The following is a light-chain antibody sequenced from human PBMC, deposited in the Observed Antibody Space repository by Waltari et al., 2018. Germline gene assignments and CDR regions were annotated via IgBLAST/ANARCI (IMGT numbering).Light chain of an antibody. CDR1: NIGSYR. Sequence: SYVLTQPPSVSVAPGETARLTCGGDNIGSYRVHWYQQTPSQAPVFVIFYDSDRPSGIPARFSGSNSGNTATLTITSVEAGDEARYYCQVWHPDIDPGVFGTGTEVTVL. J-gene: IGLJ1*01. CDR3: QVWHPDIDPGV. V-gene: IGLV3-21*04. CDR2: YDS.